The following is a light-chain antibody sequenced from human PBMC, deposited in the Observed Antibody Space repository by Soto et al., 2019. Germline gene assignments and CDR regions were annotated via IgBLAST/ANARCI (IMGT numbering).Light chain of an antibody. CDR3: QQHNSYPRT. J-gene: IGKJ1*01. Sequence: DIQLTQSPSFLSASVGDRVTITCRASQGISSYLAWYQQKPGKAPKLLIYAASTLQSGVTSRFSGSGSETEFTLTISSLQPEDFATYYCQQHNSYPRTFGQGTKVEIK. CDR1: QGISSY. V-gene: IGKV1-9*01. CDR2: AAS.